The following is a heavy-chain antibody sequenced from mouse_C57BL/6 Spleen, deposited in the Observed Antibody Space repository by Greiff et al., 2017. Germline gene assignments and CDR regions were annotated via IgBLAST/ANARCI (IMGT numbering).Heavy chain of an antibody. J-gene: IGHJ1*03. V-gene: IGHV1-54*01. CDR2: INPGSGGT. D-gene: IGHD1-1*01. Sequence: VQLQESGAELVRPGTSVKVSCKASGYAFTNYLIEWVKQRPGQGLEWIGVINPGSGGTNYNEKFKGKATLTADKSSSTAYMQLSSLTSEDSAVYSCARWGDSSYGGYLDDWGTGTTVTVSS. CDR1: GYAFTNYL. CDR3: ARWGDSSYGGYLDD.